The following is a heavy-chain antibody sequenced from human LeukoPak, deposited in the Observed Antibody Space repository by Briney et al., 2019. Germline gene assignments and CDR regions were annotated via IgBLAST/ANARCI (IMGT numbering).Heavy chain of an antibody. Sequence: GGSLRLSCAASGFTFSSYEMNWVRQAPGKGLEWVSYISSSGSTIYYADSVKGRFTISRDNAKNSLYLQMNSLRAEDTAVYYCAKDLPYPDTAMVVGYWGQGTLVTVSS. CDR3: AKDLPYPDTAMVVGY. J-gene: IGHJ4*02. V-gene: IGHV3-48*03. CDR2: ISSSGSTI. D-gene: IGHD5-18*01. CDR1: GFTFSSYE.